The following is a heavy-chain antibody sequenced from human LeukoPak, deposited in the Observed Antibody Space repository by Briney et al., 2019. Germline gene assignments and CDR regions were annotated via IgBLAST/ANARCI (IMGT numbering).Heavy chain of an antibody. V-gene: IGHV3-21*01. J-gene: IGHJ4*02. D-gene: IGHD3-22*01. Sequence: GGSLRLSCAASGFSFSDYSMNWVRQAPGKGLEWVSFISSYSTYIYYADSLKGRFTISRDNAKNSLYLQMNSLRAEDTAVYYCARDSFAGYDSSGYSSYDYWGQGTPVTVSS. CDR1: GFSFSDYS. CDR3: ARDSFAGYDSSGYSSYDY. CDR2: ISSYSTYI.